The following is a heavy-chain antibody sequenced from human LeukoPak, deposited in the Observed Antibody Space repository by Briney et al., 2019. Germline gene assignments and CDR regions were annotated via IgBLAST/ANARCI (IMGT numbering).Heavy chain of an antibody. CDR3: ATDPNPYSSTSGYFDF. D-gene: IGHD6-6*01. CDR1: GGNFRHYG. V-gene: IGHV1-69*13. CDR2: VLPLFGTA. Sequence: PVQVSCKASGGNFRHYGFHWVRQAPGQGLEWMGGVLPLFGTANYAQKFQGRVTITADESSNTASLDLSSLTSGDTAVYYCATDPNPYSSTSGYFDFWGQGPLVTVSS. J-gene: IGHJ4*02.